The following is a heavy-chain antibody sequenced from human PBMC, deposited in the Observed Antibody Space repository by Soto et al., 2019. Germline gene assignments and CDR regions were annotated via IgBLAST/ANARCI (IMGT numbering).Heavy chain of an antibody. CDR2: IYYSGST. J-gene: IGHJ4*02. D-gene: IGHD2-15*01. CDR3: ARRYCSGGSCYWAYFDY. CDR1: GGSISSYY. Sequence: PSETLSLTCTVSGGSISSYYWSWIRQPPGKGLEWIGYIYYSGSTNYNPSLKSRVTISVDTSKNQFSLKLSSVTAADTAVYYCARRYCSGGSCYWAYFDYWGQGTLVTVSS. V-gene: IGHV4-59*08.